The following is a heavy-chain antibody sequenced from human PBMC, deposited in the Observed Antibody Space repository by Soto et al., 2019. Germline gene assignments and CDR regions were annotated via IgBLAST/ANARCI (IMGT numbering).Heavy chain of an antibody. CDR2: INHSGST. D-gene: IGHD4-17*01. J-gene: IGHJ2*01. V-gene: IGHV4-34*01. Sequence: QVHLQQWGAGLLKPSETLSLTCAVYGGSFSGYCWSWIRQPPGKGLEWIGEINHSGSTNFNPSLKSRVTISVETSMNQFSLKLSSVTAADTAVYYCATHLKTTVTTYWYFDLWGRGTLVTVSS. CDR3: ATHLKTTVTTYWYFDL. CDR1: GGSFSGYC.